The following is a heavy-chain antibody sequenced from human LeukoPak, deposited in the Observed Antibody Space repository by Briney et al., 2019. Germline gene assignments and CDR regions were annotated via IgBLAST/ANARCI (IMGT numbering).Heavy chain of an antibody. J-gene: IGHJ4*02. Sequence: SETVSLTCTVSGCSVSRGTYFWTWVRQPPGKGLEWIGHIHYSVTTNYNPSLKSRVTMSLDTSKNQFSLKLTSVTAADTAIYFCARWGTYWGQGILVTVSS. V-gene: IGHV4-61*01. CDR3: ARWGTY. D-gene: IGHD7-27*01. CDR2: IHYSVTT. CDR1: GCSVSRGTYF.